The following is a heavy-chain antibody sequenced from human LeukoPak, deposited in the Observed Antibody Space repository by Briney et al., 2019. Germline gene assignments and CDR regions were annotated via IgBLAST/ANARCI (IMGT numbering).Heavy chain of an antibody. CDR2: IGGSDDTT. J-gene: IGHJ4*02. D-gene: IGHD2-15*01. CDR3: AKGLVVNDNYFDN. CDR1: GFSLRTYA. Sequence: GGSLRLSCAASGFSLRTYAMNWVRQVPGKGLEWVSSIGGSDDTTYYADSVKDRFTISSDFSTNTVSLQMNSLRAEDTAVYFCAKGLVVNDNYFDNWGQGTLVTVSS. V-gene: IGHV3-23*01.